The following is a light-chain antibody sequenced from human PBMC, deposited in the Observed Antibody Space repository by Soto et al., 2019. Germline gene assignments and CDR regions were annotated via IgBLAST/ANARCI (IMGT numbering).Light chain of an antibody. J-gene: IGLJ3*02. CDR3: CSHSRSSTWM. V-gene: IGLV2-14*03. CDR2: EVT. Sequence: QSALTQTASVSGSPGQSSTISCTGTSSDVGGYNFVSWYQQHPGKAPKLIIHEVTNRPSGVSGRFSGSKSGNTAFLTISGLQAEDEAVYYCCSHSRSSTWMFGGGNKLTVL. CDR1: SSDVGGYNF.